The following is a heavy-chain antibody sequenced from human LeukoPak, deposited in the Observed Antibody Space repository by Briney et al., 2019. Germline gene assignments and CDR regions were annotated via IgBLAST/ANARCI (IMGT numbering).Heavy chain of an antibody. D-gene: IGHD1/OR15-1a*01. CDR3: ARGTAKQVAFDI. CDR2: INHSGST. CDR1: GGSFSGYY. V-gene: IGHV4-34*01. J-gene: IGHJ3*02. Sequence: SETLSLTCAVYGGSFSGYYWSWIRQPPGKGLEWIGEINHSGSTNYSPSLKSRVTISVDTSKNQFSLKLSSVTAADTAVYYCARGTAKQVAFDIWGQGTMVTVSS.